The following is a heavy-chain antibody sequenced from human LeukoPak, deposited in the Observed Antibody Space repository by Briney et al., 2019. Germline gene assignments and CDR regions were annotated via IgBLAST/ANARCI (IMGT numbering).Heavy chain of an antibody. CDR1: GGSFSGYY. CDR2: INHSGST. J-gene: IGHJ3*02. D-gene: IGHD1-26*01. CDR3: ARDSASWELGGGDAFDI. Sequence: SEILSLTCAVYGGSFSGYYWSWIRQPPGKGLEWIGEINHSGSTNYNPSLKSRVTISVDTSKNQFSLKLSSVTAADTAVYYCARDSASWELGGGDAFDIWGQGTMVTVSS. V-gene: IGHV4-34*01.